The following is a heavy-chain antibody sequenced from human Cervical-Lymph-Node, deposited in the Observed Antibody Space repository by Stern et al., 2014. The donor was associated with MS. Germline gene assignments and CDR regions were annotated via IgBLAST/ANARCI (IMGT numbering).Heavy chain of an antibody. CDR1: GDIFSNYS. CDR3: ARPLPYAN. J-gene: IGHJ4*02. D-gene: IGHD4-17*01. V-gene: IGHV1-46*01. CDR2: INPNGGRT. Sequence: QVQLVQSGAEVKKPGASVKLSCTASGDIFSNYSIHWVRQAPGQWLVWMGMINPNGGRTTYAQKFQGRVTMTRDTSTSTVDMELSSLRSEDTGFYYCARPLPYANWGQGTLVTVSS.